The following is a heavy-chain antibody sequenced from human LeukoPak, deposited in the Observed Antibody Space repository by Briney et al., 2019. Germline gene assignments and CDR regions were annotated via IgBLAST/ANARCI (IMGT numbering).Heavy chain of an antibody. J-gene: IGHJ4*02. CDR3: TREGSSWYTNY. CDR2: MHTSGST. V-gene: IGHV4-4*07. Sequence: SETLSLTCTVSGGSINNYYWSWIRQSAGKGLEWLGRMHTSGSTSYNPSLKSRVTMSLEMSKNQFSLSLSSVTAADTAMYYCTREGSSWYTNYWGQGTLVTVSS. CDR1: GGSINNYY. D-gene: IGHD6-13*01.